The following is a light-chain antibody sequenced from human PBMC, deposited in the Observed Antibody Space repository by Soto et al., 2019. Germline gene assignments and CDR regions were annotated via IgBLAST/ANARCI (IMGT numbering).Light chain of an antibody. CDR2: SND. Sequence: QTVVTQPPSASGTPGQRVTVSCSGSSSNIASNTVNWYQQLPGTAPKLLIYSNDQRPSGVPDRFSASKSGTSASLAISGLQSEDEADYYCASLDDSLNGHVFGTGTKLTVL. CDR3: ASLDDSLNGHV. CDR1: SSNIASNT. J-gene: IGLJ1*01. V-gene: IGLV1-44*01.